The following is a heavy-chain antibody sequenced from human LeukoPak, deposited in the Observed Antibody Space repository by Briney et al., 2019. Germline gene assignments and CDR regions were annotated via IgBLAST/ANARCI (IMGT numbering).Heavy chain of an antibody. CDR2: IYYSGST. J-gene: IGHJ4*01. Sequence: WETLSLTCTASGGSISSYYWSWIRQPPGKGLEWIGYIYYSGSTNYNPSLKSRVTISVDTSKNQFSLKLSSVTAADTAVYYCARGRIYTVTTRSYYFDYWGQGTLVTVSS. CDR3: ARGRIYTVTTRSYYFDY. D-gene: IGHD4-17*01. CDR1: GGSISSYY. V-gene: IGHV4-59*01.